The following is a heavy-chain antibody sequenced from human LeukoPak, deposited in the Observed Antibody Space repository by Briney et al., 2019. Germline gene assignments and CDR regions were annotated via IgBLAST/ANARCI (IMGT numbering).Heavy chain of an antibody. Sequence: GESLKISCKASGYSFTSYWIGWVRHMPGKGLEWMGIIDPSDSEPRYTPSFQGQVTISVDKSLTTAYLQWNSLKASDTAMYYCARQTAMGCSGDYWGQGTLVTVSS. D-gene: IGHD7-27*01. J-gene: IGHJ4*02. CDR2: IDPSDSEP. CDR3: ARQTAMGCSGDY. CDR1: GYSFTSYW. V-gene: IGHV5-51*01.